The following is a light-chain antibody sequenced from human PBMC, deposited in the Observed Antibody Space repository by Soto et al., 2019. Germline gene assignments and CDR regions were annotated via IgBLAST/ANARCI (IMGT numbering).Light chain of an antibody. CDR3: QQYNNWPPIT. CDR2: GAS. J-gene: IGKJ5*01. V-gene: IGKV3-15*01. CDR1: QSVSSN. Sequence: EIVMTQSPATLSVCRGERATLACRASQSVSSNLAWYQQKPGQAPRLLIYGASTRATGIPARFSGSGSGTEFTLTISSLQSEDFAVYYCQQYNNWPPITFGQGTRLEIK.